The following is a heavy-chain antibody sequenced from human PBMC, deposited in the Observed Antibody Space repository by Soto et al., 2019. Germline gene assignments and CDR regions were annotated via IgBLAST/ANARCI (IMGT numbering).Heavy chain of an antibody. CDR3: ARGGYCSSASCYRDYYGMDV. CDR2: LRNKANCYTT. Sequence: GVTLRLSCSPSGFGLNDHYMDWVRQAPGKGLEWVGRLRNKANCYTTEYAASVRGRFTSSRDDSKNPLYLQMNTLKSEDTAVYYCARGGYCSSASCYRDYYGMDVWGQGTTVTVSS. CDR1: GFGLNDHY. D-gene: IGHD2-2*01. J-gene: IGHJ6*02. V-gene: IGHV3-72*01.